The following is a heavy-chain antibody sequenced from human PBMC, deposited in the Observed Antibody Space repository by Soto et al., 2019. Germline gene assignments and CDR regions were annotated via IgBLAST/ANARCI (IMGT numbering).Heavy chain of an antibody. CDR1: GFTFSSYA. D-gene: IGHD3-3*01. Sequence: GGSLRLSCSASGFTFSSYAMHWVRQAPGKGLEYVSAISSNGGSTYYADSVKGRFTISRDNSKNTLYLQMSSLRSEDTAVYYCARGLNTIFGVDKNRFWFDPWGQGTLVTVSS. CDR3: ARGLNTIFGVDKNRFWFDP. J-gene: IGHJ5*02. CDR2: ISSNGGST. V-gene: IGHV3-64D*06.